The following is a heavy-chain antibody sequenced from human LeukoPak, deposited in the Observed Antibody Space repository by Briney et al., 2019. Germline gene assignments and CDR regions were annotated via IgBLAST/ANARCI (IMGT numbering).Heavy chain of an antibody. CDR1: GVTFSTYA. J-gene: IGHJ3*02. D-gene: IGHD2/OR15-2a*01. Sequence: GGSLRLSCAASGVTFSTYARRWVSQAPGKGLEWVAVISSDGTTKYYADSVKGRFTISRDNSKNTLYVQMNSLRAEDTAVYYCAKDYFATSGEGFDIWGQGTMVTVSS. V-gene: IGHV3-30*18. CDR3: AKDYFATSGEGFDI. CDR2: ISSDGTTK.